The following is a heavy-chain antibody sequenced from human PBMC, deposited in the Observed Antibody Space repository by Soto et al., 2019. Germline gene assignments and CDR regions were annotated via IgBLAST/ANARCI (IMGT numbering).Heavy chain of an antibody. V-gene: IGHV4-59*01. Sequence: SXXLSLTCNVSGGSIYTYYWNWIRQSPGKGLEWIGYISDGGSTNYNPSLKSRVTISVDTSKNQFSLKLSSVTAADTAVYYCARDGGIVGATTAPFDIWGQGTMVTVSS. CDR2: ISDGGST. D-gene: IGHD1-26*01. CDR3: ARDGGIVGATTAPFDI. J-gene: IGHJ3*02. CDR1: GGSIYTYY.